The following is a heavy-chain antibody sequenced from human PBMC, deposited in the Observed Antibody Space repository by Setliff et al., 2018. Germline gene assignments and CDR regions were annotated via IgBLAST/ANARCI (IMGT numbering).Heavy chain of an antibody. D-gene: IGHD3-16*01. Sequence: SVKVSCKASGGTFSSYTISWVRQAPGQGLEWMGGIIPILGIANYAQKFQGRVTITADESTSTAYMELSSLRSEDTAVYYCARDRGSRDGYNVDYFDYWGQGTLVTVSS. CDR2: IIPILGIA. V-gene: IGHV1-69*10. CDR1: GGTFSSYT. J-gene: IGHJ4*02. CDR3: ARDRGSRDGYNVDYFDY.